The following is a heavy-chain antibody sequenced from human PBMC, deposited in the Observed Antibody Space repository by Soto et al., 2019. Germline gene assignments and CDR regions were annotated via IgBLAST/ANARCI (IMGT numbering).Heavy chain of an antibody. D-gene: IGHD4-17*01. J-gene: IGHJ4*02. CDR1: GYIFTTYS. CDR2: ISPNNGNT. CDR3: ARSGRDYAGNADY. V-gene: IGHV1-18*04. Sequence: ASVKVSCKASGYIFTTYSIAWVRQAPGQGLEWVGWISPNNGNTNYAQNVQGRVTMTTDTSTTTAYMELRSLTSDDTAVYYCARSGRDYAGNADYWGQGTPVTVSS.